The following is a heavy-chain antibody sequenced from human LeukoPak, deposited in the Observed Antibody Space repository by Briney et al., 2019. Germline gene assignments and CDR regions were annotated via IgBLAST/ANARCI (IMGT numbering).Heavy chain of an antibody. CDR2: INPSGGST. V-gene: IGHV1-46*01. J-gene: IGHJ3*02. D-gene: IGHD2-2*01. CDR3: ARSTHRDSDAFDI. Sequence: ASVKVSCKASGYTFTSYYMHWVRQAPGQGLEWMGIINPSGGSTSYAQKFRGRVTMTRDMSTSTVYMELSSLRSEDTAVYYCARSTHRDSDAFDIWGQGTMVTVSS. CDR1: GYTFTSYY.